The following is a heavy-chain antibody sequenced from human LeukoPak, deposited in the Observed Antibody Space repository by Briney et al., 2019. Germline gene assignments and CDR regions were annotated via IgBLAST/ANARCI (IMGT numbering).Heavy chain of an antibody. D-gene: IGHD3-16*01. CDR2: ISYDGSNK. CDR3: ATDYPGLGVDH. Sequence: PGGSLRLSCAASGFTFSSYGMHWVRQAPGKGLEWVAVISYDGSNKYYADSVKGRFTISRDNSKNTLYLQMNSLRAEGTAVYYCATDYPGLGVDHWGQGILVTVSS. J-gene: IGHJ4*02. V-gene: IGHV3-30*03. CDR1: GFTFSSYG.